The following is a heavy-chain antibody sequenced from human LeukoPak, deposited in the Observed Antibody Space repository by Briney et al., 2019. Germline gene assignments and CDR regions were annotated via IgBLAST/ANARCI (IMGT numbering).Heavy chain of an antibody. J-gene: IGHJ5*02. Sequence: ASVKVSCKASGYTFTSYYMHWVRQAPGQGLEWMGIINPSGGSTSYAQKFQGRVTMTRDTSTSTVYMELSSLRSDDTAVYYCARRIRTTEAGPGGWFDPWGQGTLVTVSS. CDR2: INPSGGST. D-gene: IGHD6-19*01. V-gene: IGHV1-46*01. CDR1: GYTFTSYY. CDR3: ARRIRTTEAGPGGWFDP.